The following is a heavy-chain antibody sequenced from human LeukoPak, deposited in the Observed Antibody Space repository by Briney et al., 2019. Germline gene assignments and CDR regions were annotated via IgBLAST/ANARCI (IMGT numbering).Heavy chain of an antibody. CDR1: GYTFTSYG. J-gene: IGHJ3*02. V-gene: IGHV1-18*01. Sequence: GASVKVSCKASGYTFTSYGISWVRQAPGQGLEWMGWISAYNGNTNYAQKLQGRVTMTTDTSTSTAYMELRSLRSDDTAVYYSARDYYGSGSYYNGDAFDIWGQGTMVTVSS. CDR3: ARDYYGSGSYYNGDAFDI. D-gene: IGHD3-10*01. CDR2: ISAYNGNT.